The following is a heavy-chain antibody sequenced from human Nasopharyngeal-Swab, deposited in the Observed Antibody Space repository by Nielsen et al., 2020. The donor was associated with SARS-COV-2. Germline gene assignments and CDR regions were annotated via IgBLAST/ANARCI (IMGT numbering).Heavy chain of an antibody. V-gene: IGHV4-39*01. Sequence: SETLSLTCTVSGGSISSSSYYWGWIRQPPGKGLEWIGSIYYSGSTYYNPSLKSRVTISVDTSKNQFSLKLSSATAADTAVYYCARVGPSSDYFDYWGQGTLVTVSS. D-gene: IGHD6-6*01. CDR2: IYYSGST. CDR3: ARVGPSSDYFDY. CDR1: GGSISSSSYY. J-gene: IGHJ4*02.